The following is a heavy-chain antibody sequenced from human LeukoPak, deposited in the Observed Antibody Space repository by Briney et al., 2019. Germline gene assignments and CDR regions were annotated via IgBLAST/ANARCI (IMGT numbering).Heavy chain of an antibody. D-gene: IGHD2-8*01. CDR1: GFTFSSYA. CDR2: ISYDGSNK. J-gene: IGHJ4*02. V-gene: IGHV3-30-3*01. CDR3: ASPQHGVLMVYAIDY. Sequence: GALRLSCAASGFTFSSYAMHWVRQAPGKGLEWVAVISYDGSNKYYADSVKGRFTNSRDNSKNTLYLQMNSLRAEDTAVYYCASPQHGVLMVYAIDYWGQGTLVTVSS.